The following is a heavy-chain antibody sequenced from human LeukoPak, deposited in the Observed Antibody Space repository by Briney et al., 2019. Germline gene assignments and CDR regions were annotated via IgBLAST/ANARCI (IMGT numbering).Heavy chain of an antibody. CDR1: GDSVSSNSAA. Sequence: SQTLSLTCAISGDSVSSNSAAWNWIRQSPSRGLEWLGRTYYRSKWYNDYAVSVKSRITINPDTSKNQFSLQLNSVTPEDTAVYYCARGRWRFGESRSYNWFDPWGQGTLVTVSS. CDR3: ARGRWRFGESRSYNWFDP. CDR2: TYYRSKWYN. D-gene: IGHD3-10*01. J-gene: IGHJ5*02. V-gene: IGHV6-1*01.